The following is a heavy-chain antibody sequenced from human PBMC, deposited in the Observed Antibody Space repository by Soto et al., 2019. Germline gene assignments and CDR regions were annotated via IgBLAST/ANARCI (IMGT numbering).Heavy chain of an antibody. CDR3: ARRRHRPAASTPYYYYYMDV. Sequence: APGKVSFKASCFTFSSYCSRWVRQAPGQRPEWMGWISVYNGNTNYAQKLQGRVTVTTDTSTSTAYMELRGLRSDDTAVYYCARRRHRPAASTPYYYYYMDVWGKGTTVTVSS. V-gene: IGHV1-18*01. D-gene: IGHD2-2*01. CDR2: ISVYNGNT. CDR1: CFTFSSYC. J-gene: IGHJ6*03.